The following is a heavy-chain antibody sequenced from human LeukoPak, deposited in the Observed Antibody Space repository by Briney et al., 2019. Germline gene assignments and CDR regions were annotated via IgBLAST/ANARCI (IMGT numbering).Heavy chain of an antibody. CDR1: GFTFSNYW. CDR2: IKQDGSEK. Sequence: PGGSLRLSCAASGFTFSNYWLTWVRQAPGQGLEWVANIKQDGSEKHYVASVKGRFTISRDNAKNSLYLQMNSLRAEDTAVYYCARDRQIAYWGQGILVTVCS. CDR3: ARDRQIAY. V-gene: IGHV3-7*01. J-gene: IGHJ4*02.